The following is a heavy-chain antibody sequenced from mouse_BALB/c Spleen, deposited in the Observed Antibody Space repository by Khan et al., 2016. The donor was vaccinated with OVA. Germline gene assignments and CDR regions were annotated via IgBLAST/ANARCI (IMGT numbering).Heavy chain of an antibody. CDR3: ARRAYYYYSEGFAY. Sequence: EVQLLESGAELVKPGGSLKLSCAASGYTFTTYGMSWVRQTPDKGLEWVASVSTGGGYTYYPDSVKGRFTFSRDNSTNTLYLQMSSLKSEDTAMFYCARRAYYYYSEGFAYWGQGTLVTVSA. D-gene: IGHD2-12*01. J-gene: IGHJ3*01. V-gene: IGHV5-6*01. CDR1: GYTFTTYG. CDR2: VSTGGGYT.